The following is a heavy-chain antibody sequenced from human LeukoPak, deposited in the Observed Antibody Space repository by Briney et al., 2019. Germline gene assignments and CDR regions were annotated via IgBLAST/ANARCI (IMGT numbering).Heavy chain of an antibody. CDR2: IIPILGTA. J-gene: IGHJ4*02. D-gene: IGHD3-9*01. CDR1: GGTFSSYA. V-gene: IGHV1-69*04. CDR3: ARDLAHYDILTGSGEDFDY. Sequence: ASVKVSCKASGGTFSSYAISWVRQAPGQGLEWMGRIIPILGTANYAQKFQGRVTITADKSTSTAYMELSSLRSEDTAVYYCARDLAHYDILTGSGEDFDYWGQGTLVTVSS.